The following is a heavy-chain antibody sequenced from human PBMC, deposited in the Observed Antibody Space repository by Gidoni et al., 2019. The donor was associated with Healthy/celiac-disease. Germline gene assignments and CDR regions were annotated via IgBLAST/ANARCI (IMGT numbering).Heavy chain of an antibody. Sequence: VQLVQSGAAVQKPGESLKISCKGSGYRFTSYWIGWLRQMPGKGLEWMGIINPGDSDTRYSQAFQGQVTISADKSISTAYLQWSSLKASDTAMYYCARVLLFYESSGYYPDAFDIWGQGTMVTVSS. J-gene: IGHJ3*02. CDR1: GYRFTSYW. CDR2: INPGDSDT. V-gene: IGHV5-51*01. CDR3: ARVLLFYESSGYYPDAFDI. D-gene: IGHD3-22*01.